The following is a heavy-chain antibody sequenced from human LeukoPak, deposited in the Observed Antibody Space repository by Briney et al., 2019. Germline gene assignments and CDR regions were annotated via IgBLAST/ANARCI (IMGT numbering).Heavy chain of an antibody. CDR1: GFTLSNYW. CDR3: VRAEFGEYTSYFDY. V-gene: IGHV3-74*01. Sequence: GGSLRLSCAASGFTLSNYWMHWVRQTPGKGLVWVSRINSDGNSTNYAGSVKGRFTISRDNAKNSLYLQMNNLRVEDTAIYSCVRAEFGEYTSYFDYWGQGTLVTVSS. J-gene: IGHJ4*02. CDR2: INSDGNST. D-gene: IGHD3-10*01.